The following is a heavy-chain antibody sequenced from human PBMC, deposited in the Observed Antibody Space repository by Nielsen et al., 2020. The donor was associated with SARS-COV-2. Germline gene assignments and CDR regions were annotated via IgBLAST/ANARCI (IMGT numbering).Heavy chain of an antibody. D-gene: IGHD2-2*01. CDR1: GFTFSSYG. CDR3: ASDSNSYNYYYYYGMDV. Sequence: GESLKISCAASGFTFSSYGMNWVRQAPGKGLEWVAVISYDGSNKYYADSVKGRFTISRDNSKNTLYLQMNSLRAEDTAVYYCASDSNSYNYYYYYGMDVWGQGTTVTVSS. CDR2: ISYDGSNK. J-gene: IGHJ6*02. V-gene: IGHV3-30*03.